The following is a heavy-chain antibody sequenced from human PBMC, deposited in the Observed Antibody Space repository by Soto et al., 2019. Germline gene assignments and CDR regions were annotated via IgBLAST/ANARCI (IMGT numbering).Heavy chain of an antibody. D-gene: IGHD3-10*01. CDR2: IYHSGST. CDR1: GGSISSSNW. J-gene: IGHJ6*02. Sequence: PSETLSLTCAVFGGSISSSNWWSWVRQPPGKGLEWIGEIYHSGSTNYNPSLKSRVTISVDKSKNQFSLKLSSVTAADTAVYYCARLAYYYGSGSYYNNYYYGMDVWGQGTTVTVS. CDR3: ARLAYYYGSGSYYNNYYYGMDV. V-gene: IGHV4-4*02.